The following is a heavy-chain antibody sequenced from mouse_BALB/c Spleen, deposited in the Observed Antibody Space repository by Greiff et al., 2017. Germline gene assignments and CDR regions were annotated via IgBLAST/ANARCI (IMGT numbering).Heavy chain of an antibody. CDR1: GFTFSSYG. J-gene: IGHJ4*01. CDR3: ARLNGFMDY. V-gene: IGHV5-6*01. CDR2: ISSGGSYT. D-gene: IGHD1-1*01. Sequence: EVQVVESGGDLVKPGGSLKLSCAASGFTFSSYGMSWVRQTPDKRLEWVATISSGGSYTYYPDSVKGRFTISRDNAKNTLYLQMSSLKSEDTAMYYCARLNGFMDYWGQGTSVTVSS.